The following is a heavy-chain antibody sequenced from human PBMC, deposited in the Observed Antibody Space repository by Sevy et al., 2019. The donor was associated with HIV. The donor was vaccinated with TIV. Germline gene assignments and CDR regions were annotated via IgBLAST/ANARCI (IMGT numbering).Heavy chain of an antibody. J-gene: IGHJ3*02. CDR2: IDHSGST. CDR1: GYSVSSGYY. D-gene: IGHD3-9*01. Sequence: SETLSLTCAVSGYSVSSGYYWGWLRQPPGKGQEWIGSIDHSGSTYYNPSLKSRVTISVDTSKNQFSLKLSSVTAADTAVYYWASFGRLLIISGDAFEIWGQGTMVTVSS. CDR3: ASFGRLLIISGDAFEI. V-gene: IGHV4-38-2*01.